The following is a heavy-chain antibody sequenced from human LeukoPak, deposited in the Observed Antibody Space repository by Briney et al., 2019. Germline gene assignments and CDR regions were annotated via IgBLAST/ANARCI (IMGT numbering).Heavy chain of an antibody. CDR3: ARSTVVIRLPYYFDY. J-gene: IGHJ4*02. V-gene: IGHV1-46*01. CDR2: INPSGGST. CDR1: GYTFTSYY. D-gene: IGHD4-23*01. Sequence: GASVKVSCKASGYTFTSYYMHWVRQAPGQGLEWMGIINPSGGSTSYAQKFQGRVTMTRDTSTSTVYMELSSLRSEDTAVYYCARSTVVIRLPYYFDYWGQGTLVTVSS.